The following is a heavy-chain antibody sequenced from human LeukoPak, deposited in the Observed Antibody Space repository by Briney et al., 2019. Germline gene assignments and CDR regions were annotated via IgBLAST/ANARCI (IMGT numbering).Heavy chain of an antibody. D-gene: IGHD3-10*01. Sequence: RASVKVSCKASGYSFSSYGISWVRQAPGQGLEWMGWMNPNTGNTGYAQKFQGRVTMTRDTSTSTAYMELRDLRSEDTAVYYCVRDGEGVAISVNYWFDPWGQGTLVTVSS. CDR2: MNPNTGNT. CDR3: VRDGEGVAISVNYWFDP. CDR1: GYSFSSYG. V-gene: IGHV1-8*02. J-gene: IGHJ5*02.